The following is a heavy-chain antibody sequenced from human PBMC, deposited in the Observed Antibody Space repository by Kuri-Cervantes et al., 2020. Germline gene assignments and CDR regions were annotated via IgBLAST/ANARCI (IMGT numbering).Heavy chain of an antibody. V-gene: IGHV3-21*03. Sequence: GGSLRLSCAASGFTFSDYYMSWVRQAPGKGLEWVSSISSSSSYIYYADSVKGRFTISRDNAKDSLYLQMNSLRAEDTAVYYCARGVGSGSYSYYYYYMDVWGKGTTVTVSS. J-gene: IGHJ6*03. CDR3: ARGVGSGSYSYYYYYMDV. D-gene: IGHD3-10*01. CDR2: ISSSSSYI. CDR1: GFTFSDYY.